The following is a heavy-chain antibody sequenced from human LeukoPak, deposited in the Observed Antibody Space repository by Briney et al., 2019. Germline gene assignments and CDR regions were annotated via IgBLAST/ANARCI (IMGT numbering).Heavy chain of an antibody. Sequence: PSETLSLTCTVSGGSISSYYWSWIRQPAGKGLEWIGRIYTSGSTNYNPSLKSRVTMSVDTSKNQFSLKLSSVTAEDTAVYYCARGRVNTDILTGYYDYWGQGTLVTVSS. V-gene: IGHV4-4*07. CDR1: GGSISSYY. J-gene: IGHJ4*02. CDR3: ARGRVNTDILTGYYDY. D-gene: IGHD3-9*01. CDR2: IYTSGST.